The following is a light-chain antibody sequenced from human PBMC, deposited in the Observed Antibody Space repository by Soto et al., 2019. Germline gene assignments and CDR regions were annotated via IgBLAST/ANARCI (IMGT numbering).Light chain of an antibody. V-gene: IGKV3-20*01. CDR2: GAS. Sequence: EIXLTQSPGTLSLSPGERATFSCRASQSVSNYLAWYQRKPGQDPRLLIYGASSRATGIPDRFSGSGSGTDFTLTISRLEPEDFAVYYCHQYGGSPQTFGQGTKV. CDR3: HQYGGSPQT. CDR1: QSVSNY. J-gene: IGKJ1*01.